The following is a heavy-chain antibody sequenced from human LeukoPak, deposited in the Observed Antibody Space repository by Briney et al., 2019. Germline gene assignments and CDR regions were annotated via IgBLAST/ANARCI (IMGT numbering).Heavy chain of an antibody. V-gene: IGHV4-59*01. CDR1: GGSISSNY. CDR2: IHYSGTT. CDR3: ARGALTGP. J-gene: IGHJ5*02. Sequence: PSQTLSLTCTVSGGSISSNYWSWIRQSPGKGLEWIGHIHYSGTTNYNPSLKSRITISLDTSKNQFSLKVKSVTAADTAVYYCARGALTGPWGQGILVSVSS. D-gene: IGHD1-14*01.